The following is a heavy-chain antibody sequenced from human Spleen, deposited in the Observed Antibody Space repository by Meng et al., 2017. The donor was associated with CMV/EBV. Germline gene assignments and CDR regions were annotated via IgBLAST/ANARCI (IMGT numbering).Heavy chain of an antibody. CDR1: GFNFGGSG. V-gene: IGHV3-30*04. J-gene: IGHJ4*02. D-gene: IGHD2-2*01. Sequence: GESLKISCAASGFNFGGSGLHWVRQAPGRGLEWVAAQSSDGSDTYYADSVKGRFTISRDNSKNTLFLQMNSLRPEDTARYYCVREVEDTSCYAYWGQGTLVTVSS. CDR3: VREVEDTSCYAY. CDR2: QSSDGSDT.